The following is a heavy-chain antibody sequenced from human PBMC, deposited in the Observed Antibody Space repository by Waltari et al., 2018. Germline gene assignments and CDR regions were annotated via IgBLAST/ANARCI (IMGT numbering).Heavy chain of an antibody. CDR3: AREIFGGETFRFFYYYYYMDV. Sequence: QVQLQQWGAGLLKPSETLSLTCAVYGGSFSGYYWSWIRQPPGKGLEWIGEINHSGSTNYTPSLKSRVTISVDTSKNQFSLKLSSVTAADTAVYYCAREIFGGETFRFFYYYYYMDVWGKGTTVTVSS. J-gene: IGHJ6*03. D-gene: IGHD3-3*01. CDR2: INHSGST. CDR1: GGSFSGYY. V-gene: IGHV4-34*01.